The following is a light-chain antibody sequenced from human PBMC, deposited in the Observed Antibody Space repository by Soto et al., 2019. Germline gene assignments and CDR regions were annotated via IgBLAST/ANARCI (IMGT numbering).Light chain of an antibody. V-gene: IGKV3-15*01. CDR2: RAS. Sequence: EIVMTQSPATLSVPPGGRATLSCRASQSVSSYLAWYQQRPGQPPRLLIYRASTRATGIPARFSCSGSGTEFSLTISSLQSEDFAVYYCQQYSTWPPRYTFGQGTKLEI. J-gene: IGKJ2*01. CDR3: QQYSTWPPRYT. CDR1: QSVSSY.